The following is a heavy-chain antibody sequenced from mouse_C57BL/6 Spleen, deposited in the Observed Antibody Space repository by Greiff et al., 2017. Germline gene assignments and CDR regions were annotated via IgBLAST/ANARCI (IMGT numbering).Heavy chain of an antibody. V-gene: IGHV1-15*01. CDR1: GYTFTDYE. CDR3: TKMGSLDY. Sequence: QVHVKQSGAELVRPGASVTLSCKASGYTFTDYEMHWVKQTPVHGLEWIGAIDPETGGTAYNQKFKGKAILTADKSSSTAYMELRSLTSEDSAVYYCTKMGSLDYWGQGTTLTVSS. CDR2: IDPETGGT. J-gene: IGHJ2*01. D-gene: IGHD2-3*01.